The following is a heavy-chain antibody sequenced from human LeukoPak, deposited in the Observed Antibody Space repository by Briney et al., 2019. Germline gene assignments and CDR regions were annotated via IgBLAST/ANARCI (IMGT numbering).Heavy chain of an antibody. Sequence: GESLKISCHVSGYXFTHYWIGWVRQMPGKGLESMGRINPADSDTTYSPCFQGQVTISADKSITTVYLQWSSLKASDTAMYYCARQSRDGSKTRGYYFDYWGQGTLVTVSS. D-gene: IGHD3-10*01. CDR3: ARQSRDGSKTRGYYFDY. CDR2: INPADSDT. V-gene: IGHV5-51*01. CDR1: GYXFTHYW. J-gene: IGHJ4*02.